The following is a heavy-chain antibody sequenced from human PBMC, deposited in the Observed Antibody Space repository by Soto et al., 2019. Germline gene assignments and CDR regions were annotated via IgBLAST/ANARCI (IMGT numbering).Heavy chain of an antibody. CDR1: GFTFSSYS. V-gene: IGHV3-21*01. CDR3: ARGRYSSSSGDY. Sequence: EVQLVESGGGLVKPGGSLRLSCAASGFTFSSYSMNWVRQAPGKGLEWVSSISSSSSYIYYADSVKGRFTISRDNAKNSLYLQMNSLRAEGMAVYYCARGRYSSSSGDYWGQGTLVTVSS. D-gene: IGHD6-6*01. CDR2: ISSSSSYI. J-gene: IGHJ4*02.